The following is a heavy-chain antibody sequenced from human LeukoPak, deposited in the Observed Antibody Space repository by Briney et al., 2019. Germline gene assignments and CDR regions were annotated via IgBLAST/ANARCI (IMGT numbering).Heavy chain of an antibody. CDR1: GFTFSDYY. CDR3: ARDVPSFSLADAFDI. Sequence: PGGSLRLSCAASGFTFSDYYMSRIRQAPGKGLEWVSYISSSGSTIYYADSVKGRFTISRDNAKNSLYLQMNSLRAEDTAVYYCARDVPSFSLADAFDIWGQGTMVTVSS. J-gene: IGHJ3*02. CDR2: ISSSGSTI. D-gene: IGHD3-16*01. V-gene: IGHV3-11*01.